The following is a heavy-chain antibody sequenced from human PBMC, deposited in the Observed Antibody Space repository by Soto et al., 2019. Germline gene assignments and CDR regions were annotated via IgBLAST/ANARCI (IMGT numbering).Heavy chain of an antibody. V-gene: IGHV3-30-3*01. D-gene: IGHD2-2*01. CDR2: ISYDGSNK. CDR3: ARGEQYQLLGYYYYGMDV. CDR1: GFTFSSYA. Sequence: QVQLVESGGGVVQPGRSLRLSCAASGFTFSSYAMHWVRQAPGKGLEWVAVISYDGSNKYYADSVKGRFTISRDNSRNTLYLQMNRLGAEDTAVYYCARGEQYQLLGYYYYGMDVWGQGNTVTVSS. J-gene: IGHJ6*02.